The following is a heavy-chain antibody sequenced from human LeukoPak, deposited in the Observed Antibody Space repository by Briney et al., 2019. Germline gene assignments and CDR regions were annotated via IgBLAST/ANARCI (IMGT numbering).Heavy chain of an antibody. D-gene: IGHD6-13*01. V-gene: IGHV3-23*01. Sequence: PGGSLRLSCAASGFTFSSYAMSWVRQAPGKGLEWVSAISGSGGSTYYADSVKGRFTISRDNSKNTLYLQMNSLRAEDTAVYYCAKPIAASGQGAPRPIDYWGQGTLVTVSS. CDR1: GFTFSSYA. CDR2: ISGSGGST. J-gene: IGHJ4*02. CDR3: AKPIAASGQGAPRPIDY.